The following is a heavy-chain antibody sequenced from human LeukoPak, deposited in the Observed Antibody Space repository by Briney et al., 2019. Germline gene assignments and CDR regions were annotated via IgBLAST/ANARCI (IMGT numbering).Heavy chain of an antibody. J-gene: IGHJ3*02. Sequence: PGGSLRLSCAASGFTFSYYYMSWIRQAPGKGLEWVSHISKSGSAIYKADSVRGRFTISRDNAKNSLYLQMNSLRGEDTAVYYCARVMGAYAVDIWGEGTMFTVSS. CDR3: ARVMGAYAVDI. CDR2: ISKSGSAI. CDR1: GFTFSYYY. V-gene: IGHV3-11*01. D-gene: IGHD1-26*01.